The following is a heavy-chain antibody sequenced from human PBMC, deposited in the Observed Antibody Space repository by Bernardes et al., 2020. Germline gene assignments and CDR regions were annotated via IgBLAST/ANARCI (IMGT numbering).Heavy chain of an antibody. J-gene: IGHJ6*03. CDR2: ILYDGSSK. Sequence: GGSLRLSCAASGFPFSSYGMHWVRQAPGKGLEWVAIILYDGSSKNYADSVRGRFTISRDNSKNTLYLQMNSLRAEDTAVYYCAKDYTIENYYMDVWGKGTTVTVSS. D-gene: IGHD3-10*01. V-gene: IGHV3-30*18. CDR1: GFPFSSYG. CDR3: AKDYTIENYYMDV.